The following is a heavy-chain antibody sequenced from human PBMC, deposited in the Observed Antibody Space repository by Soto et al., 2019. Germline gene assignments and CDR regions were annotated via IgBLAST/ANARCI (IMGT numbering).Heavy chain of an antibody. Sequence: PGGSLRLSCAASGFTVSSNYMSWVRQAPGKGLEWVSVIYSGGSTYYADSVKGRFTISRDNSKNTLYLQMDSLRAEDTAVYFCSNPPPTMESTIYYYYGMDVWGQGTTVTVSS. CDR3: SNPPPTMESTIYYYYGMDV. CDR2: IYSGGST. CDR1: GFTVSSNY. D-gene: IGHD1-26*01. J-gene: IGHJ6*02. V-gene: IGHV3-53*01.